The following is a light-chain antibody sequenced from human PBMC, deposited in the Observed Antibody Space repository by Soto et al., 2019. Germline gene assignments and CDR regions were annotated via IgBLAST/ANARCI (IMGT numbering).Light chain of an antibody. CDR1: SGHSSYI. V-gene: IGLV4-60*02. CDR3: ETWDSNTRV. Sequence: QSVLTQSSSASASXXXXXKLTCTLSSGHSSYIIAWHQQQPGKAPRYLMKLEGSGSYNKGSGVPDRFSGSSSGADRYLTISNLQFEDEADYYCETWDSNTRVFGTGTKLTVL. J-gene: IGLJ1*01. CDR2: LEGSGSY.